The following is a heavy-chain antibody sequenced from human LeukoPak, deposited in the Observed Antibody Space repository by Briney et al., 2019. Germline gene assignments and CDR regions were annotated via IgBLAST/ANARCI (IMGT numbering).Heavy chain of an antibody. CDR2: ITSSSSYI. V-gene: IGHV3-21*01. Sequence: PGGSLRLSCAASGFTFSSYTMNWVRQAPGKGPEWVSSITSSSSYIYYADSVKGRFTISRDNARNSLYLQMNSLRAEDTAVYYCARDKYRASFDYWGQGTLVTVSS. CDR3: ARDKYRASFDY. CDR1: GFTFSSYT. D-gene: IGHD1-1*01. J-gene: IGHJ4*02.